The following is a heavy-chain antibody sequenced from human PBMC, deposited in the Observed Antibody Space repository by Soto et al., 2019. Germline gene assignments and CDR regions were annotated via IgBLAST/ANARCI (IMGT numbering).Heavy chain of an antibody. CDR1: GAYMRNDYYY. V-gene: IGHV4-31*11. Sequence: QVQLQESGPGLVKPSQTLSLTCAVSGAYMRNDYYYWSWVRQKPGKDLEWIGHMHHNGRTHYNPSLKSRVAISVDTSKNQFSLYLNSVTAADTAVYYCARWVEVSLDYFDSWGQGTPVTVSS. CDR3: ARWVEVSLDYFDS. J-gene: IGHJ4*02. D-gene: IGHD2-15*01. CDR2: MHHNGRT.